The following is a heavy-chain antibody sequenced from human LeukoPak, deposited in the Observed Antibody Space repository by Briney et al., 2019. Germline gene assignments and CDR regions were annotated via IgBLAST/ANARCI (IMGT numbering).Heavy chain of an antibody. CDR3: AKDSYSSSSGYYYYGMDV. CDR1: GFTFSSYA. V-gene: IGHV3-23*01. D-gene: IGHD6-6*01. J-gene: IGHJ6*02. CDR2: ISGSGGST. Sequence: GASLRLSCAASGFTFSSYAMSWVRLAPGKGLEWVSAISGSGGSTYYADSVKGRFTISRDNSKNTLYPQMNSLRAEDTVVYYCAKDSYSSSSGYYYYGMDVWGQGTTVTVSS.